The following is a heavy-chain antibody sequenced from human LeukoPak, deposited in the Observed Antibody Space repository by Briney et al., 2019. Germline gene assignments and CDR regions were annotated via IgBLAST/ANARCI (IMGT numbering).Heavy chain of an antibody. Sequence: GGSLRLSCGASGFTFSRYSMNWVRQAPGKGLEWVSSISSSGSYIYYADSVKGRFTISRDNSKNTLSLQMNSLRVEDTAMYFCAKDIQLSTWGLGTMVTVSS. V-gene: IGHV3-21*04. CDR1: GFTFSRYS. D-gene: IGHD5-24*01. J-gene: IGHJ3*01. CDR3: AKDIQLST. CDR2: ISSSGSYI.